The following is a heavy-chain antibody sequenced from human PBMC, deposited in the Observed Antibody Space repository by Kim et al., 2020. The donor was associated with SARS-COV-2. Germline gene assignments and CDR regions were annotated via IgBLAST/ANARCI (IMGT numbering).Heavy chain of an antibody. CDR3: ARNSGGPYYGMDV. V-gene: IGHV5-10-1*01. D-gene: IGHD6-19*01. J-gene: IGHJ6*02. Sequence: YGPSFQGHVTMSAAKSISTAYLQCSSLKASDTAMYYCARNSGGPYYGMDVWGQGTTVTVSS.